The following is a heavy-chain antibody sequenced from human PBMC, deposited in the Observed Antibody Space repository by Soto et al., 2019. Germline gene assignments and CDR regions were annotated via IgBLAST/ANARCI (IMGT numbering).Heavy chain of an antibody. CDR2: INPYGGAA. V-gene: IGHV1-46*01. CDR1: GYTYTITW. Sequence: ASVKVSCKASGYTYTITWMHWVRHTPGQGLEWMGIINPYGGAATYAEKFQGRVTMTRDTSTATDYMELSSLRSEDTALYYCAADGAKRGVYWGSAFWGKGTQDTVSS. D-gene: IGHD3-16*01. J-gene: IGHJ4*02. CDR3: AADGAKRGVYWGSAF.